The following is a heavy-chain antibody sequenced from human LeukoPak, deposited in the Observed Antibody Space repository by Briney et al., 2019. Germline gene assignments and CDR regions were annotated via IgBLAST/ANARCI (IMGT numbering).Heavy chain of an antibody. D-gene: IGHD3-22*01. J-gene: IGHJ4*02. V-gene: IGHV1-18*01. CDR2: ISAYNGNT. CDR1: GYTFTSYG. CDR3: ARFLPYDSSGYYYAYFDY. Sequence: ASVKVSCKASGYTFTSYGISWVRQAPGQGLEWMGWISAYNGNTNYAQKLQGRVTMTTDTSTSTAYMELRSLRSDDTAVYYCARFLPYDSSGYYYAYFDYWGQGTLVTVSS.